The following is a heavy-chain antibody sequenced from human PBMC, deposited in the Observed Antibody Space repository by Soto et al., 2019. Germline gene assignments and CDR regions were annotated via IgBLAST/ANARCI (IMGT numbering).Heavy chain of an antibody. V-gene: IGHV3-11*06. CDR3: ARVNIVVVPAAIAAHTWFDP. Sequence: GGSLRLSCAASGFTFSDYYMSWIRQAPGKGLEWVSYISSSSSYTNYADSVKGRFTISRDNAKNSLYLQMNSLRAEDTAVYYCARVNIVVVPAAIAAHTWFDPWGQGTPVTVYS. D-gene: IGHD2-2*01. CDR1: GFTFSDYY. CDR2: ISSSSSYT. J-gene: IGHJ5*02.